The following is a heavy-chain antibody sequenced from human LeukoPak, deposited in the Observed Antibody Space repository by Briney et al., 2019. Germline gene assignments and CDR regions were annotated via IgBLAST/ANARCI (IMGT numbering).Heavy chain of an antibody. CDR3: VRDGVGAPPFDY. J-gene: IGHJ4*02. V-gene: IGHV3-74*01. Sequence: GSLILSCAASGFTFSNNWMHWIRQAPGKGLVWVSRIKGDGSSTDYADSVRGRFTISRDNAKNTLLLQMNSLRAEDTAVYYCVRDGVGAPPFDYWGQGVLVTVSS. D-gene: IGHD1-26*01. CDR1: GFTFSNNW. CDR2: IKGDGSST.